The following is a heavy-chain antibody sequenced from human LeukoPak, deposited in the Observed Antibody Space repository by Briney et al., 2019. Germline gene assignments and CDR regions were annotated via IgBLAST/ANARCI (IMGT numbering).Heavy chain of an antibody. CDR1: GFSFSGHW. Sequence: GGALRLSCTAYGFSFSGHWMHWARQLPGKGLVWVSRISPTRSITSYADSVKGRFTVSRDNAKNTLYLQVNNLRAEDTAVYYCARGPNSNWSGLDFWGQGTLLTVSS. D-gene: IGHD6-6*01. CDR3: ARGPNSNWSGLDF. CDR2: ISPTRSIT. V-gene: IGHV3-74*01. J-gene: IGHJ4*02.